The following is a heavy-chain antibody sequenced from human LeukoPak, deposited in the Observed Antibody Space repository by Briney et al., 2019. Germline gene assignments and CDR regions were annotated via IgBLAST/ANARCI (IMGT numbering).Heavy chain of an antibody. CDR1: GFPFSSYD. J-gene: IGHJ4*02. D-gene: IGHD2-2*02. Sequence: QPGGCLRLSCAASGFPFSSYDMNGVRHAPGKGREWGSYISSSGNAHSYADSVRGGSTFSRDNAKNRLYLQMTSLKAWDRPVYNCAKDALIPLWRQGTLHPLPS. V-gene: IGHV3-48*03. CDR3: AKDALIPL. CDR2: ISSSGNAH.